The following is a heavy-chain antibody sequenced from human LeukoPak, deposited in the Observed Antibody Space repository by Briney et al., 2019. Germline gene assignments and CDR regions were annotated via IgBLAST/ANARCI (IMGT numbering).Heavy chain of an antibody. CDR1: GYSFNTYW. J-gene: IGHJ4*02. V-gene: IGHV5-51*01. CDR2: IYPGDSDA. Sequence: GESLKISCKGSGYSFNTYWIGWVRQMPGKGLEWMGIIYPGDSDARYSPSFQGQVSISADKSIRTAYLQWSSLKASDTAMYYCARGDSSYYFDYWRQGTLVTVSS. D-gene: IGHD2-21*02. CDR3: ARGDSSYYFDY.